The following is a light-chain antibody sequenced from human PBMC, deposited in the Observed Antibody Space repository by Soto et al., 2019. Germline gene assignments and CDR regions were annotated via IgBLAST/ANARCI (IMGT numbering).Light chain of an antibody. CDR3: QHYDTSPAWT. CDR2: GAP. Sequence: EIVLTQSPGTLSVSLGETATLSCTSSQSVDSSSLAWYQQKPGQAPRLLIYGAPSRATGIPDRFSGSGSGTDFTLTVSRLEPEDFAVYYCQHYDTSPAWTFGQGTKVDIK. CDR1: QSVDSSS. V-gene: IGKV3-20*01. J-gene: IGKJ1*01.